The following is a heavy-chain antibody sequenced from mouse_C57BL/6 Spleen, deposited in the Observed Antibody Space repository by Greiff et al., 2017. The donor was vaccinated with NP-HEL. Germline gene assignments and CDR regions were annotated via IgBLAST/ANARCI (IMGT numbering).Heavy chain of an antibody. CDR1: GYTFTSYW. CDR2: IDPSDSYT. J-gene: IGHJ2*01. V-gene: IGHV1-69*01. CDR3: ARRARGYFDY. D-gene: IGHD3-3*01. Sequence: QVQLQQPGAELVKPGASVKLSCKASGYTFTSYWMHWVKQRPGRGLEWIGRIDPSDSYTNYNQKFKGKSTLTVDKSSSTAYMQLSSLTSEDSAVYYCARRARGYFDYWGQGTTLTVSS.